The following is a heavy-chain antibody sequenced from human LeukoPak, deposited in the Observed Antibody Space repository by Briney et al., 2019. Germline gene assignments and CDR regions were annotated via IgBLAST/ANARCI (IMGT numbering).Heavy chain of an antibody. CDR2: IYYSGST. V-gene: IGHV4-59*01. CDR1: GGSISSYY. Sequence: PSETLSLTCTVSGGSISSYYWSWIRQPPGKGLEWIGYIYYSGSTNYNPSLKSRVTISVDTSKNQFSLKLSSVTAADTAVYYCARTYGSGSFFIDYWGQGTLVTVSS. D-gene: IGHD3-10*01. J-gene: IGHJ4*02. CDR3: ARTYGSGSFFIDY.